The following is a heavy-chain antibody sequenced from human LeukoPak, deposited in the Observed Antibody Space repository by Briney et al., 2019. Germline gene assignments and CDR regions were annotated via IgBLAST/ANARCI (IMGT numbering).Heavy chain of an antibody. Sequence: PGGSLRLSCAASGFTFSSYWMHWVRQAPGKGLVWVSRIDNDGITTSYADSVRGRFTISRDNAKNTVYLQMNSLRAEDTAVYYCARLGYCSGGSCSSFDYWGQGTLVTVSS. V-gene: IGHV3-74*01. D-gene: IGHD2-15*01. CDR1: GFTFSSYW. J-gene: IGHJ4*02. CDR2: IDNDGITT. CDR3: ARLGYCSGGSCSSFDY.